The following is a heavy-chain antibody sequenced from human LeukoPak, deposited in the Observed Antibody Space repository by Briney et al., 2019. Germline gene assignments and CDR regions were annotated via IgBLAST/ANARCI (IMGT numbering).Heavy chain of an antibody. CDR3: ARVRDKYYDILTGYYNGYYYYGMDV. D-gene: IGHD3-9*01. V-gene: IGHV1-69*06. CDR2: IIPIFGTA. Sequence: SVKVSCKASGGTFSSFAISWVRQAPGQGLEWMGGIIPIFGTANYAQKFQGRVTITADKSTSTAYMELSSLRSEDTAVYYCARVRDKYYDILTGYYNGYYYYGMDVWGKGTTVTVSS. CDR1: GGTFSSFA. J-gene: IGHJ6*04.